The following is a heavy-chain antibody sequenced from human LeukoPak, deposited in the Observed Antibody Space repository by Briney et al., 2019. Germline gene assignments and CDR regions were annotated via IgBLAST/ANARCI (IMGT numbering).Heavy chain of an antibody. CDR2: LSKDGRSK. J-gene: IGHJ4*02. Sequence: PGGSLRLSCAASGFTFSDCAMHWVRQAPGKGLEWVGVLSKDGRSKDYADSVKGRLTISRDNAKNTLYLQMNSLRAEDTAVYYCAASDYFDYWGQGTLVTVSS. CDR1: GFTFSDCA. CDR3: AASDYFDY. V-gene: IGHV3-30*04.